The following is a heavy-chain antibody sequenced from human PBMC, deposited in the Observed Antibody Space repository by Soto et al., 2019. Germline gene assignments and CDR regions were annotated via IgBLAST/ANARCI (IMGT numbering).Heavy chain of an antibody. Sequence: GGSLRLSCADSGFTFSNYGMHWVRQAPGKGLEWVAAISYDGSNKYYADSVEGRFTISRDNSKSTVYLQMNSLRAEDTAIYYCARVGRGWFFYDYWGQGNLVTVSS. CDR2: ISYDGSNK. CDR1: GFTFSNYG. CDR3: ARVGRGWFFYDY. D-gene: IGHD6-19*01. V-gene: IGHV3-30*03. J-gene: IGHJ4*02.